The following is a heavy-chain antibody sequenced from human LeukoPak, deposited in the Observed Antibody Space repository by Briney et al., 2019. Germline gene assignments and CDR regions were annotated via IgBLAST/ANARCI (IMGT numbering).Heavy chain of an antibody. CDR2: INHSGST. CDR1: GGSFSGYY. D-gene: IGHD3-3*01. Sequence: SETLSLTCAVYGGSFSGYYWSWIRQPPGKGLEWIGEINHSGSTNYNPSLKSRVTISVDTSKSQFSLKLSSVTAADTAVYYCARRITIFGVVISRPGWFDPWGQGTLVTVSS. J-gene: IGHJ5*02. V-gene: IGHV4-34*01. CDR3: ARRITIFGVVISRPGWFDP.